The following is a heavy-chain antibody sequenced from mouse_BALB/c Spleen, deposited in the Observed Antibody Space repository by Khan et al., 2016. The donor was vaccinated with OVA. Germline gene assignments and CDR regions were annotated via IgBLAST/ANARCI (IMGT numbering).Heavy chain of an antibody. V-gene: IGHV3-2*02. Sequence: EVQLVESGPGLVKPSQSLSLTCTVTGYSITSGYGWNWIRQFPGNKLKWMGYISYSGSTNYNPSLKSRISITRDTSKNQFFLQLNSVTTEARATYYCARTARIKYWGQGTTLTVSS. J-gene: IGHJ2*01. CDR1: GYSITSGYG. CDR3: ARTARIKY. D-gene: IGHD1-2*01. CDR2: ISYSGST.